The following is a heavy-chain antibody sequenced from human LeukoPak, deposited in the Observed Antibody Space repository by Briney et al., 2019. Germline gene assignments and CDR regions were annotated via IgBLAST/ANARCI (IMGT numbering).Heavy chain of an antibody. J-gene: IGHJ4*02. CDR1: GFTFSSYA. CDR2: ISYDGSNK. Sequence: GRSLRLSCAASGFTFSSYAMHWVRQAPGKGLEWVAVISYDGSNKYYADSVKGRFTISRDNSKNTVYLQMNSLTADDTAVYYCARPYDYVWGSYRSTSTNTFDYWGQGTLVTVSS. D-gene: IGHD3-16*02. CDR3: ARPYDYVWGSYRSTSTNTFDY. V-gene: IGHV3-30*01.